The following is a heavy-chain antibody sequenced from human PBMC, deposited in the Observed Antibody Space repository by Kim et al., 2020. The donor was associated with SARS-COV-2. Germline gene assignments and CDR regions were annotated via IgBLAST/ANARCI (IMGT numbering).Heavy chain of an antibody. CDR1: GYSFTSHW. CDR3: ARQHHFYYLDY. J-gene: IGHJ4*02. CDR2: IYPGDSDA. V-gene: IGHV5-51*01. Sequence: GESLKISCKVSGYSFTSHWIGWVRHVPGKGLEWRGIIYPGDSDARLTASFQGQVTFSVDKSINTAYLQGRSLKPSETAIYYCARQHHFYYLDYWGQGHLVTVSS. D-gene: IGHD3-3*02.